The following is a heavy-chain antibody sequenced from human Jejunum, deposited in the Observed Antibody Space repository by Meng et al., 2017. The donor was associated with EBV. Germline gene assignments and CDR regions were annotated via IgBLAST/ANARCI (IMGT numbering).Heavy chain of an antibody. Sequence: ELQLVESGGGLVEPGGSLRRACAASGFIFSDYYMDWVRQAPGKGLEWVGRSRNKVNAYSTEYAASVKGRFTISRDESKNSLYLQMNNLKTEDTAVYYCARYFSKSGRYYADYWGQGTLVTVYS. CDR3: ARYFSKSGRYYADY. CDR1: GFIFSDYY. CDR2: SRNKVNAYST. J-gene: IGHJ4*02. V-gene: IGHV3-72*01. D-gene: IGHD1-26*01.